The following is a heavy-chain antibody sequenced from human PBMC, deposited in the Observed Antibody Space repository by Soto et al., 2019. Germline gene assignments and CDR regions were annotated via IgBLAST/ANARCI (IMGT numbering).Heavy chain of an antibody. Sequence: QVQLHESGPGLVKPSETLSLTCTVSGGSLSGYYWSWIRQPPGKGLEWIGYIYYTGSTNYIPSLKLRVTRSLDTSKNQFSLKLTSVTAADTAVYYCARAIGGAPVAYWGQGTLVTVSS. CDR1: GGSLSGYY. V-gene: IGHV4-59*01. CDR3: ARAIGGAPVAY. J-gene: IGHJ4*02. D-gene: IGHD1-26*01. CDR2: IYYTGST.